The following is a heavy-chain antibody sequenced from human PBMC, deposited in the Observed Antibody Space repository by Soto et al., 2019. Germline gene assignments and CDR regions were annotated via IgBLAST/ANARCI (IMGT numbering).Heavy chain of an antibody. CDR1: GGSSSSYY. Sequence: TLETLPHTCTVSGGSSSSYYWSWIRQPPGKGLEWIGYIYYSGSTNYNPSLKSRVTISVDTSKNQFSLKLSSVTAADTAVYYCARGRLRYFDWLSYDAFDIWGQGTIVTVSS. J-gene: IGHJ3*02. CDR3: ARGRLRYFDWLSYDAFDI. D-gene: IGHD3-9*01. CDR2: IYYSGST. V-gene: IGHV4-59*12.